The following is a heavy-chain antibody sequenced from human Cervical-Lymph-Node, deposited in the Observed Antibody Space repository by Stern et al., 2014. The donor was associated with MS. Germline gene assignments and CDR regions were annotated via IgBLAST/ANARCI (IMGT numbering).Heavy chain of an antibody. CDR3: ARGAGVFDS. CDR2: IFYTGST. V-gene: IGHV4-39*02. CDR1: GGSIGRSSYY. Sequence: QVQLQESGPGLVKPSETLSLTCTVSGGSIGRSSYYWGWIRQPPGKGLEWIGNIFYTGSTFYDPSLQSRVTISVDTSNKHFSPSLNSVTAADTAVYYCARGAGVFDSWGQGTLVTVSP. J-gene: IGHJ4*02. D-gene: IGHD6-19*01.